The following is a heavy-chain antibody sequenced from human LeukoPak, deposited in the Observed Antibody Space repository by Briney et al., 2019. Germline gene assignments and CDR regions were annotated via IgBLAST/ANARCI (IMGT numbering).Heavy chain of an antibody. CDR1: GGSISSSSYY. Sequence: SKTLSLTCAFSGGSISSSSYYWGWIRQPPGKGLEWIGSIYYSGSTYYNPSLKSRVTISVDTSKIQFSLNLSSVTAADTAVYYCARLYYDSSGYYQICYFDYWGQGTLVTVSS. J-gene: IGHJ4*02. V-gene: IGHV4-39*01. D-gene: IGHD3-22*01. CDR3: ARLYYDSSGYYQICYFDY. CDR2: IYYSGST.